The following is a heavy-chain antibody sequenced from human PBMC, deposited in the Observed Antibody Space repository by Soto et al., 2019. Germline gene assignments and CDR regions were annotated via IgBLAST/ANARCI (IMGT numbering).Heavy chain of an antibody. Sequence: EVQLVESGGGLVKPGWSLRLSCAASGFTFSSYSMNWVRQAPGKGLEWVSSISSSSSYIYYADSVKGRFTISRDNAKNSLYLQMNSLRAEDTAVYYCARDSPFFHDSSGYGDPFDYWGQGTLVTVSS. J-gene: IGHJ4*02. CDR2: ISSSSSYI. D-gene: IGHD3-22*01. V-gene: IGHV3-21*01. CDR3: ARDSPFFHDSSGYGDPFDY. CDR1: GFTFSSYS.